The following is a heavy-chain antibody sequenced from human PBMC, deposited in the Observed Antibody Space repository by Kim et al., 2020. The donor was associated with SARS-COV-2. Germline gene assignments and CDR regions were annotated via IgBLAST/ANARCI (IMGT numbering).Heavy chain of an antibody. Sequence: SVKVSCKASGFTFTSSAVQWVRQARGQRLEWIGWIVVGSGNTNYAQKFQERVTITRDMSTSTAYMELSSLRSEDTAVYYCAADRGGLDFWSGLNWFDPWGQGTLVTVSS. D-gene: IGHD3-3*01. CDR1: GFTFTSSA. CDR2: IVVGSGNT. J-gene: IGHJ5*02. CDR3: AADRGGLDFWSGLNWFDP. V-gene: IGHV1-58*01.